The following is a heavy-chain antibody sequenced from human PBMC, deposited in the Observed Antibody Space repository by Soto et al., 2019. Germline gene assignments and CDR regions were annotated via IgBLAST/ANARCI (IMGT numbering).Heavy chain of an antibody. CDR1: GGSIYRSGYY. Sequence: LSLTCTVSGGSIYRSGYYWGWIRQPLGRGLEWIGNIDYNGVTYSNPSLKSRVTISRDTSKNQFSLKLTSVTAADTALYYCGKVLVGATGHTDSDSWGPGTLVTVSS. CDR3: GKVLVGATGHTDSDS. D-gene: IGHD2-15*01. J-gene: IGHJ4*02. V-gene: IGHV4-39*01. CDR2: IDYNGVT.